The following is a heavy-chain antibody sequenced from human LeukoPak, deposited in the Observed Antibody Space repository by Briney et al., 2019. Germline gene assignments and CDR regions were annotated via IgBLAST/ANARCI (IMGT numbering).Heavy chain of an antibody. CDR3: ARHTYPRASGLYI. CDR1: GGSMSPYY. D-gene: IGHD3-3*01. Sequence: PSETLSLTCTVSGGSMSPYYWSWVRQPPGKGLEWIAYIYYSGSTNYNPSLKSRVTISVDTSKNQFSLKLSSVTAADTAVYYCARHTYPRASGLYIWGQGTMVTVSS. J-gene: IGHJ3*02. CDR2: IYYSGST. V-gene: IGHV4-59*08.